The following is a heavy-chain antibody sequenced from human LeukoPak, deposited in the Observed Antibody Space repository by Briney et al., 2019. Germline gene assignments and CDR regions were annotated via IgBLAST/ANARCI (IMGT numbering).Heavy chain of an antibody. J-gene: IGHJ4*02. Sequence: PSETLSLTCTVSGGSFSSSSYYWGWIRQPPGKGLEWIGSIYYSGSTYYNPSLKSRVTISVDTSKNQFSLKLSSVTAADTAVYYCARQGDCSSTSCYGSGFDYWGQGTLVTVSS. CDR1: GGSFSSSSYY. D-gene: IGHD2-2*01. CDR3: ARQGDCSSTSCYGSGFDY. CDR2: IYYSGST. V-gene: IGHV4-39*01.